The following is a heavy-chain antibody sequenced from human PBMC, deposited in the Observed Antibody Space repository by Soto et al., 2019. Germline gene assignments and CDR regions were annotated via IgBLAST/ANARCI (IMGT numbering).Heavy chain of an antibody. D-gene: IGHD2-15*01. Sequence: SVKVSCKASGGTFSSYAISWVRQAPGQGLEWMGGIIPIFGTANYAQKFQGRVTITADESTSTAYMELSSLRSEDTAVYYCARDCSGGSCYSAEHYYYGMDVWGQGTTVTVSS. J-gene: IGHJ6*02. CDR3: ARDCSGGSCYSAEHYYYGMDV. V-gene: IGHV1-69*13. CDR1: GGTFSSYA. CDR2: IIPIFGTA.